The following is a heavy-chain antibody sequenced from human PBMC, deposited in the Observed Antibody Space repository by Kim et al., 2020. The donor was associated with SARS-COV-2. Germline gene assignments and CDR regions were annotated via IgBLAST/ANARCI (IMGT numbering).Heavy chain of an antibody. CDR2: ISYDGSNK. CDR3: ARAASGIVDTGDYYYYYGMDV. J-gene: IGHJ6*02. Sequence: GGSLRLSCAASGFTFSSYGMHWVRQAPGKGLEWVAVISYDGSNKYYADSVKGRFTISRDNSRNTLYVQMNSLRAEDTAVYYCARAASGIVDTGDYYYYYGMDVWGQGTTVTVSS. D-gene: IGHD1-26*01. V-gene: IGHV3-33*05. CDR1: GFTFSSYG.